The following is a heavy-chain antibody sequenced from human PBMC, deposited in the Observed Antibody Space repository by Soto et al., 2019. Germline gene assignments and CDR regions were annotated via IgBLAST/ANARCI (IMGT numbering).Heavy chain of an antibody. CDR3: ARGCIESSSGYYFDY. J-gene: IGHJ4*02. CDR2: IYYSGST. Sequence: SETLSLTCTVSGGSISSGDYYWSWIRQPPGKGLEWIGYIYYSGSTYHNPSLKSRVTISVDTSKNQFSLKLSSVTAADTAVYYCARGCIESSSGYYFDYWGQGTLVTVSS. CDR1: GGSISSGDYY. V-gene: IGHV4-30-4*01. D-gene: IGHD3-22*01.